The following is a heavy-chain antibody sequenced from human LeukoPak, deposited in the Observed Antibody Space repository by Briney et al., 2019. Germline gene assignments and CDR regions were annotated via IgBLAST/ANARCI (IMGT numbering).Heavy chain of an antibody. D-gene: IGHD5-18*01. CDR3: ARHGYSYGRYFDY. CDR1: GGTFSSYA. Sequence: WASVKVSCKASGGTFSSYAISWVRQAPGQGLEWMGRIIPILGIANYAQKFQGRVTITADKSTSTAYMELSSLRSEDTAVYYCARHGYSYGRYFDYWGQGTLVTVSS. V-gene: IGHV1-69*04. CDR2: IIPILGIA. J-gene: IGHJ4*02.